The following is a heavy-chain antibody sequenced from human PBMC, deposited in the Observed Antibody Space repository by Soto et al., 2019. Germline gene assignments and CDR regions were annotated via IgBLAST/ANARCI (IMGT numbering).Heavy chain of an antibody. V-gene: IGHV1-46*01. CDR3: ARAYCGGDCSLWYYYYGMDV. Sequence: ASVKVSCRASGYTFTSYYMHWVRQAPGQGLDWMGIINPSGGSTSYAQKFQGRVTMTRDTSTSTVYMELSSLRSEDTAVYYCARAYCGGDCSLWYYYYGMDVWGQGTTVTVSS. CDR1: GYTFTSYY. J-gene: IGHJ6*02. D-gene: IGHD2-21*02. CDR2: INPSGGST.